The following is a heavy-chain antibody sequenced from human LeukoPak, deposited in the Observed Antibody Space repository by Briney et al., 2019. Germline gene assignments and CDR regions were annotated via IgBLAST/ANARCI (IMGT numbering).Heavy chain of an antibody. J-gene: IGHJ5*02. CDR1: GSSISSGYY. Sequence: SETLSLTCTVSGSSISSGYYWGWIRQPPGKGLEWIGSIYYSGNTYYNPSLKSRVTISVHTSKNQFSLKLSSVTAADTAVYYCVRALGRLSWFDPWGQGTLVTVSS. V-gene: IGHV4-38-2*02. D-gene: IGHD7-27*01. CDR2: IYYSGNT. CDR3: VRALGRLSWFDP.